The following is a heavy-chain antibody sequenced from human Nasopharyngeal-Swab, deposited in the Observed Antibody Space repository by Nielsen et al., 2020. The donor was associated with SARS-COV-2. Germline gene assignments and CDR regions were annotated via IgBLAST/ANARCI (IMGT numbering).Heavy chain of an antibody. CDR1: GYSFTSYW. CDR2: IDPSDSYT. V-gene: IGHV5-10-1*01. Sequence: GESLKISCKGSGYSFTSYWISWVRQMPGKGLEWMGRIDPSDSYTNYSPSFQGHVTISADKPISTAYLQWSSLKASDTAMYYCARVKDTAMVKFLDYWGQGTLVTVSS. D-gene: IGHD5-18*01. J-gene: IGHJ4*02. CDR3: ARVKDTAMVKFLDY.